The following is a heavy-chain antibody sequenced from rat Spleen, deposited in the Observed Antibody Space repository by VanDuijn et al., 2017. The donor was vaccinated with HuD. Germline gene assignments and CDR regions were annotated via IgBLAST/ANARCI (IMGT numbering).Heavy chain of an antibody. CDR2: IIYDGSRT. Sequence: EVQLVESGGGLVQPGRSLKLSCAASGFTFSDYNMAWVRQAPKKGLEWVATIIYDGSRTYYRDSVKGRFTMSRDNAKSTLYLQMDSLRSEDTATYYCARHGRGKTTYYYVMDAWGQGASVTVSS. D-gene: IGHD4-5*01. V-gene: IGHV5S10*01. J-gene: IGHJ4*01. CDR3: ARHGRGKTTYYYVMDA. CDR1: GFTFSDYN.